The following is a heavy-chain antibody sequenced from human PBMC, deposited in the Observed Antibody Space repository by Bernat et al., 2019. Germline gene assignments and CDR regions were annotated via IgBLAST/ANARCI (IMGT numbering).Heavy chain of an antibody. D-gene: IGHD6-6*01. CDR1: GYTFNTYG. CDR3: ARDRIAVRPGWFDP. Sequence: QVHLVQSGAEVKKPGASVKVSCKASGYTFNTYGISWVRQAPGQGLEWMGWISTYNGDTKDAQKFQGRVTLTTDTSTSTAYMELRSLRSDDTAVYYCARDRIAVRPGWFDPWGQGTLVTVSS. CDR2: ISTYNGDT. V-gene: IGHV1-18*01. J-gene: IGHJ5*02.